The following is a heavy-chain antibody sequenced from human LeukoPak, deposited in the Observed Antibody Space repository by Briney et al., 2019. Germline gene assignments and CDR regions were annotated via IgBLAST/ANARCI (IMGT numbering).Heavy chain of an antibody. CDR2: ISGSGGST. Sequence: PGGSLRLSCAASGFTFSSYAMSWVRQAPGKGLEWVSAISGSGGSTYYADSVKGRFTISRDNSKNTLYLHMNSLRGEDTAVYYCVKDRREGYNGPDHWGQGTLVTVSS. V-gene: IGHV3-23*01. D-gene: IGHD5-24*01. J-gene: IGHJ1*01. CDR1: GFTFSSYA. CDR3: VKDRREGYNGPDH.